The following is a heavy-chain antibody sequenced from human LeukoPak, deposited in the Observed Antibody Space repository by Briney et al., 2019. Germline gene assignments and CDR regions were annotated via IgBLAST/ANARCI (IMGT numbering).Heavy chain of an antibody. CDR1: GFTVSSNY. J-gene: IGHJ4*02. CDR2: TYSGGST. V-gene: IGHV3-53*01. D-gene: IGHD3-10*01. Sequence: GGSLRLSCAASGFTVSSNYMSWVRQAPGKGLEWVSVTYSGGSTYYADSVKGRFTVSRDNSKNMLYLQMNNLRPEDTATYYCAKRNTMVRGGPCFDYWGQGLMVTVSS. CDR3: AKRNTMVRGGPCFDY.